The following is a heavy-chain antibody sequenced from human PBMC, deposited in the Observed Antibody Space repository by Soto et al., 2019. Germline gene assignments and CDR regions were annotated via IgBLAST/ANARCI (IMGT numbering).Heavy chain of an antibody. CDR1: GDSVSTYY. Sequence: SETLSLTCTVSGDSVSTYYWSWIRQPPGKGLEWVGYIYHTGATNYNPSLKSRVTISVDTSKNQFSLNVTSVTPADTAVYYCARAALVGPPRVAAAGVFDFWGQGTRVTVSS. V-gene: IGHV4-59*02. D-gene: IGHD6-13*01. CDR3: ARAALVGPPRVAAAGVFDF. J-gene: IGHJ4*02. CDR2: IYHTGAT.